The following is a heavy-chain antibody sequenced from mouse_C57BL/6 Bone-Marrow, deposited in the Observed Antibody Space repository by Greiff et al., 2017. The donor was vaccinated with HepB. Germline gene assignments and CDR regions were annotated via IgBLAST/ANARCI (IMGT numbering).Heavy chain of an antibody. Sequence: EVKLVESGGGLVQPGGSMKLSCVASGFTFSNYWMNWVRQSPEKGLEWVAQIRLKSDNYSTHYAETVKGRFTTSRDDSKSSVYLQMNNLRAEDTGIYYCTSRRIKYYFDYWGKGTTLTVSS. CDR1: GFTFSNYW. V-gene: IGHV6-3*01. D-gene: IGHD2-4*01. CDR3: TSRRIKYYFDY. J-gene: IGHJ2*01. CDR2: IRLKSDNYST.